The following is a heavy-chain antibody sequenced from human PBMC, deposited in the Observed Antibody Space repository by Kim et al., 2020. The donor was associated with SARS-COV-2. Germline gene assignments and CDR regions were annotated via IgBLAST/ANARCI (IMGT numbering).Heavy chain of an antibody. Sequence: SGPTLVNPTQTLTLTCTFSGFSLSTSGVGVGWIRQPPGKALEWLALIYWDDDKRYSPSLKSRLTITKDTSKNQVVLTMTNMDTVDTATYYCAHRNMRASGRYCTSSFGYWGQGTLVTVSS. V-gene: IGHV2-5*02. J-gene: IGHJ4*02. CDR1: GFSLSTSGVG. CDR2: IYWDDDK. D-gene: IGHD3-10*01. CDR3: AHRNMRASGRYCTSSFGY.